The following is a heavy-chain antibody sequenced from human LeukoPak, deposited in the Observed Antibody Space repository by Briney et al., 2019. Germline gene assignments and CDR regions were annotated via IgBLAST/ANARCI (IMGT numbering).Heavy chain of an antibody. D-gene: IGHD6-25*01. CDR2: ISAYNGNT. J-gene: IGHJ4*02. Sequence: ASVKVSCKASGGTFSSYAISWVRQAPGQGLEWMGGISAYNGNTNYAQKLQGRVSMTTDTSTSTAYMELRSLRSDDTAVYYCAREMSGYFDYWGQGTLVTVSS. CDR1: GGTFSSYA. V-gene: IGHV1-18*01. CDR3: AREMSGYFDY.